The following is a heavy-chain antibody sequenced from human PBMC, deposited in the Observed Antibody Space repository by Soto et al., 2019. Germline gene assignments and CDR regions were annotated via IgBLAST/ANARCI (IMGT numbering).Heavy chain of an antibody. CDR3: ARGGHVVVVPAAFDY. CDR1: GNTFSNYY. V-gene: IGHV1-46*03. Sequence: QVQLVQSGAEVKKPGASVKVSCKASGNTFSNYYIHWVRQAPGQGLEWMGTINPSGGHTTYAQKFLGRVTMTRDTSTSTLYMEVTRLRSEDTAVYYGARGGHVVVVPAAFDYWGQGTLVTVSS. J-gene: IGHJ4*02. D-gene: IGHD2-21*02. CDR2: INPSGGHT.